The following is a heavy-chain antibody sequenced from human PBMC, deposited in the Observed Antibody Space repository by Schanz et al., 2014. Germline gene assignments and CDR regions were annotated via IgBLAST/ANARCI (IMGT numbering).Heavy chain of an antibody. CDR1: GFTFSTFA. D-gene: IGHD3-3*01. CDR2: IKSDGSST. Sequence: EVQLLESGGGLVQPGGSLRLSCAASGFTFSTFAMHWVRQAPGKGLVWVSRIKSDGSSTSYADSVKGRFTMSRDNAKNSVFLQMNSLRAEDTAVYYCVRDSFFAFDYWGQGTLXTVSS. CDR3: VRDSFFAFDY. J-gene: IGHJ4*02. V-gene: IGHV3-74*01.